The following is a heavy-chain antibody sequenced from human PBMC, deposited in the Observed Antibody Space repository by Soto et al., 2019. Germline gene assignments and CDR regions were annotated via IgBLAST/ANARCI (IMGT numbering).Heavy chain of an antibody. CDR3: ARENDPYGFDL. Sequence: HVQLVQSGATQEQPGASVKVACEAFGYSIDSYAYSWVRQAPGQGLAWLGRIGSGDTNYAQRLYGRVTMTTDTSTNTAYMEVRSLRYDDTALYYCARENDPYGFDLWGQGTMVTVSS. CDR1: GYSIDSYA. V-gene: IGHV1-18*01. CDR2: IGSGDT. J-gene: IGHJ3*01.